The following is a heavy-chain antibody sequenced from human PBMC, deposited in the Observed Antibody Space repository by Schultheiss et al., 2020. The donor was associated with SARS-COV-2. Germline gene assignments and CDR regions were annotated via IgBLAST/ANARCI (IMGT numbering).Heavy chain of an antibody. V-gene: IGHV1-18*01. CDR3: AADSALFSAFDI. Sequence: ASVKVSCKASGYTFTSYGISWVRQAPGQGLEWMGWISAYNGNTNYAQKLQGRVTMTTDTSTSTAYMELSSLRSEDTAVYYCAADSALFSAFDIWGQGTMVTVSS. CDR1: GYTFTSYG. J-gene: IGHJ3*02. CDR2: ISAYNGNT. D-gene: IGHD2/OR15-2a*01.